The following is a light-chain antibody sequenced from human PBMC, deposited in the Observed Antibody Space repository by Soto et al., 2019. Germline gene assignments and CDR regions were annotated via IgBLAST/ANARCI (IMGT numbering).Light chain of an antibody. CDR3: CSYTDSRTHI. J-gene: IGLJ1*01. CDR2: EVS. CDR1: SSDVGGYNY. V-gene: IGLV2-14*01. Sequence: ALTQPASVSGSPGHSITISCTGTSSDVGGYNYVSWYQQHPGKAPKLIIFEVSYRPSGISNRFSASKSGDTASLTISGLQADDEADYYCCSYTDSRTHIFGSGTKVTVL.